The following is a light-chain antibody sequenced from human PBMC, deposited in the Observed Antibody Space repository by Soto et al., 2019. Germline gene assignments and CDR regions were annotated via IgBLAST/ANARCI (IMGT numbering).Light chain of an antibody. CDR1: GSNIERNS. J-gene: IGLJ3*02. Sequence: QSVLTQPPSASGTPGQRVTISCSGGGSNIERNSVYWYQQIPGTAPKLLIYRNNQRPSGVPDRFSGSKSGTSASLAISGLRPEDEADYFCAAWDDGLSDPGVFGGGTKLTVL. CDR3: AAWDDGLSDPGV. CDR2: RNN. V-gene: IGLV1-47*01.